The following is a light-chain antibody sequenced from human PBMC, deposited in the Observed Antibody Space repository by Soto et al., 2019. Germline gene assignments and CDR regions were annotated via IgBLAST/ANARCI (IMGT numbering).Light chain of an antibody. CDR2: GAS. J-gene: IGKJ4*01. CDR1: HSVNSH. Sequence: MMMTQSPATLSVSPGERVTLSCRTSHSVNSHVAWYQQKPGQAPRLLIYGASTRATGIPARFSGSGSGTEFTLTISSLQSEDFAVYYCQQYNNWPLFGGGTKVDIK. CDR3: QQYNNWPL. V-gene: IGKV3-15*01.